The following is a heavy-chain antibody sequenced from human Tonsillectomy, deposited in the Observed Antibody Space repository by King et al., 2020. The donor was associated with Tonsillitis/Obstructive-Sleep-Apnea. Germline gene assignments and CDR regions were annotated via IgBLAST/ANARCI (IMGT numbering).Heavy chain of an antibody. Sequence: VQLVESGGGLVQPGGSLKLSCAASGFTFSDSTMHWVRQASGKGLEWVGRIRSKAYSYATAYVAWVTGRFTISRDASKNTAYLQLNSLKTEDTAVYHCTTGYGDYWGQGTLVTVSS. CDR2: IRSKAYSYAT. V-gene: IGHV3-73*01. D-gene: IGHD5-12*01. CDR3: TTGYGDY. CDR1: GFTFSDST. J-gene: IGHJ4*02.